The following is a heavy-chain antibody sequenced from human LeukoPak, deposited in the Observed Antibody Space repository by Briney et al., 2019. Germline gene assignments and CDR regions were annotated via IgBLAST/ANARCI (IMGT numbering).Heavy chain of an antibody. Sequence: GGSLRLSCAASGFTFSDYAMNWVRQAPGRGLEWVSAVSGSGGITYYADSVKGRFTISRDNSKNTLYLQISSLRAEDTAVYYCAKDRSIGTYYTFGYWGQGTLVIVSS. CDR2: VSGSGGIT. D-gene: IGHD1-26*01. J-gene: IGHJ4*02. V-gene: IGHV3-23*01. CDR1: GFTFSDYA. CDR3: AKDRSIGTYYTFGY.